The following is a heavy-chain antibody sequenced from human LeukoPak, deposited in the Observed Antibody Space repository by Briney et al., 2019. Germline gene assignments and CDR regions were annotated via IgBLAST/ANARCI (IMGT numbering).Heavy chain of an antibody. J-gene: IGHJ4*02. CDR1: GGTFSSYA. CDR2: IIPIFGTA. V-gene: IGHV1-69*01. CDR3: AFPGRYCSSTSCYLGGASFFDY. D-gene: IGHD2-2*01. Sequence: SVKVSCKASGGTFSSYAISWVRQAPGQGLEWVGGIIPIFGTANYAQKLQGRVTITADESTSIAYMELSSLRSEDTAVYYCAFPGRYCSSTSCYLGGASFFDYWGQGTLVTVSS.